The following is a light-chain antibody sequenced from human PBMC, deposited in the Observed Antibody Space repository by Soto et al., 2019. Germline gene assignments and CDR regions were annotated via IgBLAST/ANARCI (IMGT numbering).Light chain of an antibody. V-gene: IGLV2-14*03. CDR2: SVS. J-gene: IGLJ2*01. Sequence: QSALTQPASVSGSPGQSITISCTGTSSDVGGYNYVSWYQQHPSKAPKLMIYSVSNRPSGVSNRFSGSKSGNTASLTISGLQAEDEADYYCSSYTSSSTLVFGGGTKLTVL. CDR3: SSYTSSSTLV. CDR1: SSDVGGYNY.